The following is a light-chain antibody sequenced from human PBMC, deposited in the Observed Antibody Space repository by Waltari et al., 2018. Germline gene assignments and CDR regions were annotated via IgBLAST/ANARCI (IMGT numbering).Light chain of an antibody. V-gene: IGKV3-15*01. J-gene: IGKJ5*01. Sequence: EIVMTQSPATLSVSPGERATLSCRASQSVSSKLAWYQQKPGQAPRLLIYAASSMPTGIPARFSGSGSGTEFTLTISSLQSEDFAVYYCQQDNNCPITFGQGTRLEIK. CDR1: QSVSSK. CDR2: AAS. CDR3: QQDNNCPIT.